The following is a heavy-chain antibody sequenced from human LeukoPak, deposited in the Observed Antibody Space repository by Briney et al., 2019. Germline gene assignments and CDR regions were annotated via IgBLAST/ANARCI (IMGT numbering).Heavy chain of an antibody. V-gene: IGHV1-69*04. Sequence: SVKVSCKASGGTFSSYAISWVRQAPGQGLEWMGRITPILGIANYAQKFQGRVTITADKSTSTAYMELSSLRSEDTAVYYCARDASSYQLLRGWFDPWGQGTLVTVSS. CDR1: GGTFSSYA. D-gene: IGHD2-2*01. J-gene: IGHJ5*02. CDR2: ITPILGIA. CDR3: ARDASSYQLLRGWFDP.